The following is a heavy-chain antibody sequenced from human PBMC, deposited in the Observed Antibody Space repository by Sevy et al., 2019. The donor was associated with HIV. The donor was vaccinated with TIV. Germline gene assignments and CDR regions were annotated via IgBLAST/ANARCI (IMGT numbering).Heavy chain of an antibody. CDR1: GYTFTSYG. Sequence: ASVKVSCKASGYTFTSYGISWVRQPPGQGLEWMGWISAYNGNTNYAQKLQGRVTMTTDTSTSTAYMGLRSLRSDDTAVYYCARVRITLNYDFWSGYYLSWFDPWGQGTLVTVSS. CDR3: ARVRITLNYDFWSGYYLSWFDP. V-gene: IGHV1-18*01. CDR2: ISAYNGNT. J-gene: IGHJ5*02. D-gene: IGHD3-3*01.